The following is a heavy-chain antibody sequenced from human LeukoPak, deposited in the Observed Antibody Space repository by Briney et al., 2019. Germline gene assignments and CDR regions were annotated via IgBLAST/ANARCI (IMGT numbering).Heavy chain of an antibody. CDR1: GYTFTGYY. D-gene: IGHD6-13*01. CDR2: INPNSGGT. V-gene: IGHV1-2*04. Sequence: ASVKVSCKASGYTFTGYYIHWVRQAPGQGLEWMGWINPNSGGTNYAQKFQGWVTMTRDTSISTDYMEVSRLKSDDTAVYYCARGSSTWSYGMDVWGQGTTVIVSS. J-gene: IGHJ6*02. CDR3: ARGSSTWSYGMDV.